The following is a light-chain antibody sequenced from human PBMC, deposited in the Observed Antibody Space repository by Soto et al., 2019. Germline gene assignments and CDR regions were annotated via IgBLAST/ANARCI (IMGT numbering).Light chain of an antibody. CDR1: QSVSSN. CDR2: GAS. V-gene: IGKV3-15*01. CDR3: QQYNNWPPYT. J-gene: IGKJ2*01. Sequence: EIVMTQSPATLSVSPGERATLSCRASQSVSSNLAWYQQKPGQAPRLLIYGASTRATGIPARFSGSGSGTEFNLTISSLQAEDFALYYCQQYNNWPPYTFGQGTKLEIK.